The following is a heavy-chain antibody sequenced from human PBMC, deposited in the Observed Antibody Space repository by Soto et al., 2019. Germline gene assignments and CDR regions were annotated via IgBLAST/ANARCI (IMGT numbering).Heavy chain of an antibody. Sequence: PGESLKISCKGSGYSFTSYWIGWVRQMPGKGLEWMGIIYPGDSDTRYSPSFQGQVTISADKSISTAYLQWSSLKASDTAMYYCARHPERVGDNKVGYYYYGMDVWGQGTTVTVSS. CDR3: ARHPERVGDNKVGYYYYGMDV. J-gene: IGHJ6*02. CDR2: IYPGDSDT. D-gene: IGHD1-26*01. CDR1: GYSFTSYW. V-gene: IGHV5-51*01.